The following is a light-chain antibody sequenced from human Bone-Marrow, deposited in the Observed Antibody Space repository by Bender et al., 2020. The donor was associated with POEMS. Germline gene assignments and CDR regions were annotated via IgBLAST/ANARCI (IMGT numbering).Light chain of an antibody. CDR3: CSYVGSYTWV. CDR1: SSDVGGYNY. V-gene: IGLV2-11*01. CDR2: DVS. Sequence: QSALTQPRSVSGSPGQSVTISCTGTSSDVGGYNYVSWYQQHPGKAPKLMIYDVSKRPSGVPDRFSCSKSGNAASLTISGLQAEDEADYCCCSYVGSYTWVFGGGTKLTVL. J-gene: IGLJ3*02.